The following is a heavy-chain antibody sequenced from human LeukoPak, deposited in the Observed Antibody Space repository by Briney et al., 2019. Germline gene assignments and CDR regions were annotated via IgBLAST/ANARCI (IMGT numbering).Heavy chain of an antibody. D-gene: IGHD1-26*01. CDR2: ISGSGGST. J-gene: IGHJ1*01. CDR1: GFTFDDYG. Sequence: PGGSLRLSCAASGFTFDDYGMSWVRQAPGKGLEWVSAISGSGGSTYYADSVKGRFTISRDNSKNTLYLQMNSLRAEDMAVYYCAKEGSYYQVEYFQHWGQGTLVTVSS. V-gene: IGHV3-23*01. CDR3: AKEGSYYQVEYFQH.